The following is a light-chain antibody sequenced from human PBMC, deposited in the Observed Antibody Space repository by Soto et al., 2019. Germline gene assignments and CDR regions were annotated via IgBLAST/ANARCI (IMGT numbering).Light chain of an antibody. V-gene: IGKV3-15*01. Sequence: EIVMTQSPVTLSVSPGERATLSCRASQSVRSNLAWYQQIRGRAPRLLIYGASTRATGIPARFSVSGSGTEFTLTISSLQSEDFAVYYCQQYESWPYTFGQGTKLEIK. J-gene: IGKJ2*01. CDR3: QQYESWPYT. CDR1: QSVRSN. CDR2: GAS.